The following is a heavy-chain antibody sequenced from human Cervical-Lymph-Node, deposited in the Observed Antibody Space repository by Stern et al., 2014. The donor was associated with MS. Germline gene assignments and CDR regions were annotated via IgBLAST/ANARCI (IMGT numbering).Heavy chain of an antibody. CDR3: ARDRAMVRGLVNQQLAF. J-gene: IGHJ4*02. Sequence: QVQLVESGAEVKKPGASVKVSCKASGYTFTSYYVHLVRQAPGQGLHWMGIINPSDGSTNYARKFQGRVTMTRDTSTSTVYMELSSLRSEDAAVYYCARDRAMVRGLVNQQLAFWGQGTLVTVSS. CDR1: GYTFTSYY. D-gene: IGHD3-10*01. CDR2: INPSDGST. V-gene: IGHV1-46*01.